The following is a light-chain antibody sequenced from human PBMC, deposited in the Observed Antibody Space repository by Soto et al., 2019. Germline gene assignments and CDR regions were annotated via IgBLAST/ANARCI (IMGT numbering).Light chain of an antibody. CDR1: SSNIGTNY. CDR2: GNS. V-gene: IGLV1-40*01. J-gene: IGLJ1*01. Sequence: QSVLTQPPSVSAAPGQRVTISCSGGSSNIGTNYVSWYQQLPGTAPKLLIYGNSNRPSGVPDRFSGSKSGTSASLAITGLQAEDEADYYCQSYDSSLSGYVFGTGTKVTVL. CDR3: QSYDSSLSGYV.